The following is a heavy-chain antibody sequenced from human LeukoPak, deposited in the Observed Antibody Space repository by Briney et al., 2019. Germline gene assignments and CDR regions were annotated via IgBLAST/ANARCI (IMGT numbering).Heavy chain of an antibody. Sequence: GGSLILSCAASGFTFSTYAMTWFRQAPGKGLEWVAVMSYDGSNKYYADSVKGRFTISRANSKNTLYLQITSLRAEDTAVYYGARDQGGSRSGWSLGMDVWGQGNTVTVSS. J-gene: IGHJ6*02. D-gene: IGHD6-19*01. CDR1: GFTFSTYA. V-gene: IGHV3-30-3*01. CDR2: MSYDGSNK. CDR3: ARDQGGSRSGWSLGMDV.